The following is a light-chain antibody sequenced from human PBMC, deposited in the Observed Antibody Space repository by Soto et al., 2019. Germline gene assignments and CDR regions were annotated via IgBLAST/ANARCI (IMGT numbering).Light chain of an antibody. J-gene: IGLJ3*02. CDR1: SSDVGSYNL. CDR2: EAT. V-gene: IGLV2-23*01. Sequence: QSALTQPASVSGSPGQSITISCTGTSSDVGSYNLVSWYQQHPGKAPKLMIYEATKRPSGVSNRFSASKSGNTASLTISGLQTDDEGDYYCSSYATSRTLVFGGGTKVTVL. CDR3: SSYATSRTLV.